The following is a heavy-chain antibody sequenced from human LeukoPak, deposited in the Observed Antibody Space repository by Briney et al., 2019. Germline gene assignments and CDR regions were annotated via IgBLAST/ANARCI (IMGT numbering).Heavy chain of an antibody. CDR2: IYWDDDK. Sequence: TLSLTCTVSGGSISSYYWSWIRQPPGKALEWLALIYWDDDKRYSPSLKSRLTITKDTSKNQVVLTMTNMDPVDTATYYCAHRSSSSWYSSWGQGTLVTVSS. CDR1: GGSISSYYW. J-gene: IGHJ5*02. V-gene: IGHV2-5*08. D-gene: IGHD6-13*01. CDR3: AHRSSSSWYSS.